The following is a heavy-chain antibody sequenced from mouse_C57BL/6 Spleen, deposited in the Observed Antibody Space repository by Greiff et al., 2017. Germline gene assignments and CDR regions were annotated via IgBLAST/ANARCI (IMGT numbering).Heavy chain of an antibody. Sequence: EVQLQESGGGLVKPGGSLKLSCAASGFTFSSYAMSWVRQTPEKRLEWVATISDGGSYTYYPDNVKGRFTISRDNAKNNLYLQMSHLKSEDTAMYYCARGGYYDYWCQGTTLTVSS. CDR2: ISDGGSYT. V-gene: IGHV5-4*01. CDR1: GFTFSSYA. CDR3: ARGGYYDY. J-gene: IGHJ2*01.